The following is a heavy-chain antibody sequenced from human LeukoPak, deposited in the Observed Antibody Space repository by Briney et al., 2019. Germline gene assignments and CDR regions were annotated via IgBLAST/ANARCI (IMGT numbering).Heavy chain of an antibody. CDR2: IIPIFGTA. D-gene: IGHD3-9*01. V-gene: IGHV1-69*06. Sequence: SVKVSCKASGGTFSSYAISWVRQAPGQGLEWMGGIIPIFGTANYAQKFQGRVTITADKSTSTAYMELSSLRSEDTAVYYCARKAVNYDILTGYYPQYYFDYWGQGTLVTVSS. CDR1: GGTFSSYA. J-gene: IGHJ4*02. CDR3: ARKAVNYDILTGYYPQYYFDY.